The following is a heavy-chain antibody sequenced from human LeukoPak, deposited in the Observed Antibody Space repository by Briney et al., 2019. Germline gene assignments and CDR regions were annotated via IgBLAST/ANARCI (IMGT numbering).Heavy chain of an antibody. Sequence: GGSLRLSCAASGFTFSSYAMSWVRQAPGKGLEWVSAISGSGGSTYYADAVKGRVTIFRDNAKNTLYLQMTSLRAADTAVYSCAKDSGLSSVWGSYRYNSRYFDYWGPGNLVTVSS. D-gene: IGHD3-16*02. CDR2: ISGSGGST. CDR1: GFTFSSYA. V-gene: IGHV3-23*01. J-gene: IGHJ4*02. CDR3: AKDSGLSSVWGSYRYNSRYFDY.